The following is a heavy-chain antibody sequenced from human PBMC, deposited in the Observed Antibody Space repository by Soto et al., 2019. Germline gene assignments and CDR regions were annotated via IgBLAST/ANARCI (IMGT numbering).Heavy chain of an antibody. V-gene: IGHV1-3*01. D-gene: IGHD6-13*01. Sequence: QVQLVQSGAEVKKPGASVKVSCKASGYTFTSYAMHWVRQAPGQRLEWMGWINAGNGNTKYSQKFQGRVTITRDTSASTAYMELSSLRSEDTAVYYCARDQSSSWSYYDYWGQGTLVTVSS. CDR3: ARDQSSSWSYYDY. CDR2: INAGNGNT. J-gene: IGHJ4*02. CDR1: GYTFTSYA.